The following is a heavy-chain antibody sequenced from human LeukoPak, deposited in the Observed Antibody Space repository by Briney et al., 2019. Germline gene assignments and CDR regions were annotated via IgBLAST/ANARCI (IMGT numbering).Heavy chain of an antibody. D-gene: IGHD6-13*01. J-gene: IGHJ6*02. CDR1: GFTFSSYA. Sequence: PGGSLRLSCAASGFTFSSYATHWVRQAPGKGLEWVAVISYDGSNKYYADSVKGRFTISRDNSKNTLYLQMNSLRAEDTAVYYCARGASSLPPDYYYYGMDVWGQGTTITVSS. CDR3: ARGASSLPPDYYYYGMDV. CDR2: ISYDGSNK. V-gene: IGHV3-30-3*01.